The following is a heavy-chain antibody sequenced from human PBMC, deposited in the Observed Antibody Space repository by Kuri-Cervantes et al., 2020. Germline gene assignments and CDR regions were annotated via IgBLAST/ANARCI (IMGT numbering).Heavy chain of an antibody. V-gene: IGHV3-23*01. CDR3: ARERRASSSLPYDAYDI. CDR1: GYIFSSYG. D-gene: IGHD6-13*01. J-gene: IGHJ3*02. Sequence: GGSLRLSCAASGYIFSSYGMSWVRQAPGKGLEWVSGISGSGGSTYYADSVKGRFTISRDNSKNTLYLQMNSLRAEDTAVYYCARERRASSSLPYDAYDIWGQGTMVTVSS. CDR2: ISGSGGST.